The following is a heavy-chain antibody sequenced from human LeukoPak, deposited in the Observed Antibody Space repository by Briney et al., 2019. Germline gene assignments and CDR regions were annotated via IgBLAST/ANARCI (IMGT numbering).Heavy chain of an antibody. CDR1: GGSISSSSYY. Sequence: SETLSLTCTVSGGSISSSSYYWSWIRQPAGKGLEWIGRIYTSGSTNYNPSLKSRVTMSVDTSKNQFSLKLSSVTAADTAVYYCARDFVKYDSSGPALFIAFDIWGQGTMVTVSS. CDR2: IYTSGST. D-gene: IGHD3-22*01. J-gene: IGHJ3*02. CDR3: ARDFVKYDSSGPALFIAFDI. V-gene: IGHV4-61*02.